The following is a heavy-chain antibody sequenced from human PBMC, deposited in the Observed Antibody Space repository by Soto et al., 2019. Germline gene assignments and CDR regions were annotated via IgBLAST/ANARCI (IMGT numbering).Heavy chain of an antibody. J-gene: IGHJ5*02. CDR1: GFTFSSYA. CDR3: AKDTGSVQLWLRWFDP. D-gene: IGHD5-18*01. Sequence: PGGSLRLSCAASGFTFSSYAMSWVRHAPGKGLEWVSAISGSGGSTYYADSVKGRFTISRDNSKNTLYLQMNSLRAEDTAVYYCAKDTGSVQLWLRWFDPWGQGTLVTVSS. V-gene: IGHV3-23*01. CDR2: ISGSGGST.